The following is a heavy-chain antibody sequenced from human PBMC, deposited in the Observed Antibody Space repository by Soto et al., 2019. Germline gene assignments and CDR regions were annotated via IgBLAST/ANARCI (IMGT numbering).Heavy chain of an antibody. D-gene: IGHD2-2*01. CDR2: INPSGGST. CDR3: ARGVPAADDAFDI. V-gene: IGHV1-46*03. Sequence: ASVKVSCKASGYTFTSYYMHWVRQAPGQGLEWMGIINPSGGSTSYAQKFQGRVTMTKDTSTSTVYMEMSSLRSEDTAVYYCARGVPAADDAFDIWGQGTMVTVSS. J-gene: IGHJ3*02. CDR1: GYTFTSYY.